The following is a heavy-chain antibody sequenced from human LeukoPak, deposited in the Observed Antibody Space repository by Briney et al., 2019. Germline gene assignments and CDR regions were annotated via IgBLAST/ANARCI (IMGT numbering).Heavy chain of an antibody. J-gene: IGHJ4*02. CDR2: IIPILGIA. D-gene: IGHD6-25*01. Sequence: ASVKVSCKASGGTFSSYTISWVRQAPGQGLEWMGRIIPILGIANYAQKFQGGVTITADKSTSTAYMELSSLRSEDTAVYYCARELLAAADTREFDYWGQETLVTVSS. CDR1: GGTFSSYT. CDR3: ARELLAAADTREFDY. V-gene: IGHV1-69*04.